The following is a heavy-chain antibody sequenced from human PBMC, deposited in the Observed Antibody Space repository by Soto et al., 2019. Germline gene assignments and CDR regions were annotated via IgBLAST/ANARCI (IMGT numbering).Heavy chain of an antibody. CDR1: GFTFSSYW. J-gene: IGHJ4*02. CDR3: ARGGVIWSVAGWSYYFDY. V-gene: IGHV3-7*01. Sequence: GGSLRLSCAASGFTFSSYWMSWVRQAPGKGLEWVANIKQDGSEKYYVDSVKGRFTISRDNAKNSLYLQMNSLRAEDTAVYYCARGGVIWSVAGWSYYFDYWGQGTLVTVSS. D-gene: IGHD6-19*01. CDR2: IKQDGSEK.